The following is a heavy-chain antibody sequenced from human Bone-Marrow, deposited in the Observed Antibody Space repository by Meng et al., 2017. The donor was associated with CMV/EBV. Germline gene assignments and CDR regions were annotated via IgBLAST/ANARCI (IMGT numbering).Heavy chain of an antibody. D-gene: IGHD3-10*01. CDR1: GLTLSSYG. Sequence: LSLTCAASGLTLSSYGIHWVRQAPGKGLEWVAFIRYDGGKKEYVDSVKGRFTISRDNSKNTVNLQMNSLRAEDTAVYYCTKDSGRGGHLWFRGVDYWGQGTLVTVSS. J-gene: IGHJ4*02. CDR3: TKDSGRGGHLWFRGVDY. V-gene: IGHV3-30*02. CDR2: IRYDGGKK.